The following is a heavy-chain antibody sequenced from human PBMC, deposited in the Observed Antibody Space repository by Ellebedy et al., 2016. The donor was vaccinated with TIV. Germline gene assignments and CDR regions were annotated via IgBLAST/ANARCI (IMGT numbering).Heavy chain of an antibody. J-gene: IGHJ3*02. CDR2: IYYSGST. V-gene: IGHV4-39*01. D-gene: IGHD2-15*01. Sequence: MPGGSLRLSCTVSGGSISSSSYYWGWIRQPPGKWLEWIGSIYYSGSTYYNPSLKSRVTISVDTSKNQFSLKLSSVTAADTAVYYCAILSRGWSIGISSVKDAFDIWGQGTMVTVSS. CDR3: AILSRGWSIGISSVKDAFDI. CDR1: GGSISSSSYY.